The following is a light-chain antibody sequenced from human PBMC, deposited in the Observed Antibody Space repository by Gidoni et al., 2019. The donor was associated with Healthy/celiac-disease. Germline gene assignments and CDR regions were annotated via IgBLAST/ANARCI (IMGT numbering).Light chain of an antibody. V-gene: IGKV3-20*01. J-gene: IGKJ1*01. Sequence: EIVLTQSPGTLSLSPGERATLSCRASQSVSSSYLAWYQQKPGQAPRLLIYGASSRATGIPDRFSGSGSGTDFTLTISRLEPEDFAVYSCQQYGSSHWTFGQGTKVEIK. CDR1: QSVSSSY. CDR2: GAS. CDR3: QQYGSSHWT.